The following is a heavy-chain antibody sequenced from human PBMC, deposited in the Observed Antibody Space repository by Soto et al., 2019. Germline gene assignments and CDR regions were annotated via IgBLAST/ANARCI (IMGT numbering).Heavy chain of an antibody. Sequence: GGSLRLSCAASGFTFSSYALSWVRQAPGKGLEWVSTISGSGGGTYYADSMKGRFTISRDNSKNTLYLQMYSLRVEDTAVYYCARESDHWGQGTLVTVSS. CDR1: GFTFSSYA. CDR3: ARESDH. CDR2: ISGSGGGT. V-gene: IGHV3-23*01. J-gene: IGHJ4*02.